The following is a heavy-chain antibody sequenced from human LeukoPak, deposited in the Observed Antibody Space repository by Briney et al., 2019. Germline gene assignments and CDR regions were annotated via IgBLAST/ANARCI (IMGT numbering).Heavy chain of an antibody. CDR3: TTVHGWDGDYGDY. CDR1: GFTFSNAW. J-gene: IGHJ4*02. V-gene: IGHV3-15*01. D-gene: IGHD4-17*01. CDR2: IKSKTDGGTT. Sequence: GGSLRLSCAASGFTFSNAWMSWVRQAPGKGLEWVGRIKSKTDGGTTDYAAPVKGRFTISRDDSKNTLCLQMNSLKTEDTAVYYCTTVHGWDGDYGDYWSQGTLVTVSS.